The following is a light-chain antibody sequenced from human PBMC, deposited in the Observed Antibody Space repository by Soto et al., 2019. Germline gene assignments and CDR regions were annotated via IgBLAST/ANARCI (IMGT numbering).Light chain of an antibody. V-gene: IGKV1-9*01. CDR1: QGISSY. Sequence: DIQLTQSPSFLSASVGDRVTITCRASQGISSYLAWYQQSPGKAPNLLIYAASTLQSGVPSRFSGSGSGTEFTLTISSLQPEDFATYYCQQPNSYPITFGQGTRLEIK. J-gene: IGKJ5*01. CDR2: AAS. CDR3: QQPNSYPIT.